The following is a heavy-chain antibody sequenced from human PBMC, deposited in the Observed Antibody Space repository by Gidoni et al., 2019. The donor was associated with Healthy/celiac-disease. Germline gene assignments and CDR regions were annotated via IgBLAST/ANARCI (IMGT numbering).Heavy chain of an antibody. CDR3: ARDIRYYYGSGSYPRDY. V-gene: IGHV3-66*01. CDR1: GFTVSSNY. J-gene: IGHJ4*02. CDR2: IYSGGST. D-gene: IGHD3-10*01. Sequence: EVQLVESGGGLVQPGGSLRLSCAASGFTVSSNYMSWVRQAPGKGLEWVSVIYSGGSTYYADSVKGRFTISRDNSKNTLYLQMNSLRAEDTAVYYCARDIRYYYGSGSYPRDYWGQGTLVTVSS.